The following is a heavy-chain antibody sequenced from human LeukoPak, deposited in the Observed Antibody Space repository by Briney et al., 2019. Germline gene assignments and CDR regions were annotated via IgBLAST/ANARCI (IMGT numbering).Heavy chain of an antibody. D-gene: IGHD6-13*01. Sequence: GSLRLSCAASGFTLSTSWMSWVRQAPGKGLEWVANIKEDGSEKYYVDSVKGRFTISRDNAKNSLYLQMNSLRGEDTAVYYCARALYSSFDYWGQGTLVTVSS. CDR1: GFTLSTSW. CDR3: ARALYSSFDY. J-gene: IGHJ4*02. V-gene: IGHV3-7*01. CDR2: IKEDGSEK.